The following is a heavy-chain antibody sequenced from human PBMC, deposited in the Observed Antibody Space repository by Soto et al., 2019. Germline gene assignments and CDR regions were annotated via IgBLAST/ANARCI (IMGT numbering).Heavy chain of an antibody. CDR2: IVVGSGNT. V-gene: IGHV1-58*01. J-gene: IGHJ4*02. D-gene: IGHD2-15*01. CDR1: GFTFTSSA. Sequence: SVKVSCKASGFTFTSSAVQWVRQARGQRLEWIGWIVVGSGNTNYARKFQERVTITRDMSTSTAYMELSRLRSDDTAVYYCARDIDMDIVVEVAATAPGYWGQGTLVTVSS. CDR3: ARDIDMDIVVEVAATAPGY.